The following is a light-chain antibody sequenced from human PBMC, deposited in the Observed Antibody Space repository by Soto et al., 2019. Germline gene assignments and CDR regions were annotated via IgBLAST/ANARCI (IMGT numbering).Light chain of an antibody. CDR3: LLSYSDEKV. CDR1: TGAVTSGHY. CDR2: DTS. V-gene: IGLV7-46*01. J-gene: IGLJ1*01. Sequence: QAVVTQEPSLTVSPGGTVTLTCGSSTGAVTSGHYPYWFQQKPGQAPRTLIYDTSNKYSWTPARFSGSLLGGKAALTLSGAQPEDEADYYCLLSYSDEKVFGTGIKVTV.